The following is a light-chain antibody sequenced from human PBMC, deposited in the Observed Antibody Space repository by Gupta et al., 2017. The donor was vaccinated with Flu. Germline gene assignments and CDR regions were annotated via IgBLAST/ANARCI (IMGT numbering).Light chain of an antibody. Sequence: DVVLTQSPLSLPVTLGQPASISCRSSHSPVHSDGYTYLNWYQQRPGQSPRRLLYKVSNWDSGVTDRFSGSESGTDFTLKISGVEAEEVEIYYCMKHTHWPWTFGQGTKVEIK. CDR1: HSPVHSDGYTY. J-gene: IGKJ1*01. CDR3: MKHTHWPWT. V-gene: IGKV2-30*02. CDR2: KVS.